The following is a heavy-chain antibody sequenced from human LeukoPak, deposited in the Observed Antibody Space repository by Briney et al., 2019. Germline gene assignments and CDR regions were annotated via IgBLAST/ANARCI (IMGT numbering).Heavy chain of an antibody. CDR2: IYSGGST. J-gene: IGHJ4*02. Sequence: KSGGSLRLSCAASGFTFSSYEMNWVRQAPGKGLEWVSVIYSGGSTYYADSVKGRFTISRDNPKNTLYLQMNSLRAEDTAVYYCARDIGGGVGTIMYWGQGTLVTVSS. D-gene: IGHD3-16*01. CDR3: ARDIGGGVGTIMY. CDR1: GFTFSSYE. V-gene: IGHV3-66*02.